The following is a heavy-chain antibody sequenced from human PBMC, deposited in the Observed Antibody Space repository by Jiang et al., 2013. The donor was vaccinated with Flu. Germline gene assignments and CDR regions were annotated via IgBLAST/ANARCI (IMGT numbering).Heavy chain of an antibody. V-gene: IGHV1-69*01. CDR3: ARRRDGYNYSSYYFDY. J-gene: IGHJ4*02. Sequence: SGAEVKKPGSSVKVSCKASGGTFSSYAISWVRQAPGQGLEWMGGIIPIFGTANYAQKFQGRVTITADESTSTAYMELSSLRSEDTAVYYCARRRDGYNYSSYYFDYWGQGTLVTVSS. CDR1: GGTFSSYA. CDR2: IIPIFGTA. D-gene: IGHD5-24*01.